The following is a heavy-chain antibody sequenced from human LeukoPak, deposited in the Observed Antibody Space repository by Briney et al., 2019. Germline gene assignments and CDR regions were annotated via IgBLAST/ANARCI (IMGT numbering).Heavy chain of an antibody. Sequence: KPSETLSLTCTVSGGSIINYYWSYIRQPPGKGLEWIGYIYYSGSTNYNPSLKSRVTISVDTSKNQFSLKLSSVTAADMAVYYCARHRWYSTDAFDIWGQGTMVTVSS. V-gene: IGHV4-59*08. CDR2: IYYSGST. CDR3: ARHRWYSTDAFDI. D-gene: IGHD1-14*01. CDR1: GGSIINYY. J-gene: IGHJ3*02.